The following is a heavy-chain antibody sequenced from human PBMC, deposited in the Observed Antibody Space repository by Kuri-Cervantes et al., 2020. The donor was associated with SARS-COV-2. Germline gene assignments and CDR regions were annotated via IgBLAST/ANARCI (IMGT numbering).Heavy chain of an antibody. J-gene: IGHJ3*02. CDR2: INHSGST. Sequence: SETLSLTCAVYGGSFSGYYWSWIRQPPGKGLEWIGEINHSGSTNYNPSLKSRVTISVDTSKNQFSLKLNSVTAADTAVYYCARSRITMIVDQSGAFDIWGQGTMVTVSS. CDR1: GGSFSGYY. CDR3: ARSRITMIVDQSGAFDI. D-gene: IGHD3-22*01. V-gene: IGHV4-34*01.